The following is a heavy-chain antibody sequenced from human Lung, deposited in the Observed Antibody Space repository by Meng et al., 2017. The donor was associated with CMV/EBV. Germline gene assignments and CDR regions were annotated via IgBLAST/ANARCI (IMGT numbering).Heavy chain of an antibody. V-gene: IGHV3-9*01. J-gene: IGHJ6*02. CDR3: ARDGLDHKSIVVIMDV. Sequence: GGSXRLXXAASGFTFDDYALHWVRQPPGKGLEWVSGISWNGGTIDYVDSVRGRFTISRDNARNSVYLQMNSLRAEDTAVYYCARDGLDHKSIVVIMDVWGQGTTVXVSS. CDR2: ISWNGGTI. D-gene: IGHD2-15*01. CDR1: GFTFDDYA.